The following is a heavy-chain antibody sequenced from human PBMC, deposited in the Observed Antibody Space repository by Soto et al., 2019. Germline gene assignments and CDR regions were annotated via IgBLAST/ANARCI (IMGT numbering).Heavy chain of an antibody. CDR1: GFTFSSYG. D-gene: IGHD3-22*01. J-gene: IGHJ4*02. CDR3: ARQHATDSSGYYHFAY. Sequence: QVQLVESGGGVVQPGRSLRLSCAASGFTFSSYGMHWVRQAPGKGLEWVAVIWYDGSNKYYADSVKGRFTISRDNSQNTLYLPMNSLRAEDTAVYYCARQHATDSSGYYHFAYWGQGTLVTVSS. V-gene: IGHV3-33*01. CDR2: IWYDGSNK.